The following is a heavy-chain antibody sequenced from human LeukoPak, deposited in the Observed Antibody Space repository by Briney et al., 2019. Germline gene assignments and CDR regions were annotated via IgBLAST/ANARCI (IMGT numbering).Heavy chain of an antibody. CDR3: ARAGDYYGSGSYYILFDY. D-gene: IGHD3-10*01. J-gene: IGHJ4*02. CDR2: ISTSGTT. CDR1: GGSISSGTYY. V-gene: IGHV4-61*02. Sequence: SETLSLTCTVSGGSISSGTYYWSWIRQPAGKGLEWIGRISTSGTTNYNPSLKSRVTMSVDMSKFSLRLSSVTAADTALYYCARAGDYYGSGSYYILFDYWGQGTLVTVSS.